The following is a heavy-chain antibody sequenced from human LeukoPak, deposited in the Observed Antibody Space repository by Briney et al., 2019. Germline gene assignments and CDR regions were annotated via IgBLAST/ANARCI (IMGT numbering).Heavy chain of an antibody. Sequence: AGGSLRLSCAASGFTFSNAWMSWVRQAPGKGLEWVSYISSSGSTIYYADSVKGRFTISRDNAKNSLYLQMNSLRAEDTAVYYCAELGITMIGGVWGKGTTVTISS. V-gene: IGHV3-11*04. CDR1: GFTFSNAW. CDR2: ISSSGSTI. J-gene: IGHJ6*04. D-gene: IGHD3-10*02. CDR3: AELGITMIGGV.